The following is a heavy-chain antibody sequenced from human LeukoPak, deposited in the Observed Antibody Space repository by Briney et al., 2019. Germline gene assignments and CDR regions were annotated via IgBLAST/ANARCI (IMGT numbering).Heavy chain of an antibody. CDR3: ARVWVLRPAKGGEFDP. V-gene: IGHV4-39*01. Sequence: PSETLSLTCTVSGGSISSSSYYWGWIRQPPGKGLEWIGSIYYSGSTYYNPSLKSRVTISVDTSKNQFSLKLSSVTAADTAVYYCARVWVLRPAKGGEFDPWGQGTLVTVSS. CDR1: GGSISSSSYY. J-gene: IGHJ5*02. CDR2: IYYSGST. D-gene: IGHD2-15*01.